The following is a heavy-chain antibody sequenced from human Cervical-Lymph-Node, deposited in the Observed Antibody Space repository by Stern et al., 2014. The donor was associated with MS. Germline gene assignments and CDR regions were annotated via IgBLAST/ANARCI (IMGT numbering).Heavy chain of an antibody. CDR1: GFSLSSDGMC. J-gene: IGHJ6*02. CDR3: ARMVGATGYYYDVDV. Sequence: ESGPAVVKPTQTLTLTCTFSGFSLSSDGMCVTWIRQPPGKALEWLALIDWTNDKYYNTSLKTRLTISKDTPKNQVVLTMTSIDPMDTATYYCARMVGATGYYYDVDVWGQGTTVTVSS. V-gene: IGHV2-70*01. CDR2: IDWTNDK. D-gene: IGHD1-26*01.